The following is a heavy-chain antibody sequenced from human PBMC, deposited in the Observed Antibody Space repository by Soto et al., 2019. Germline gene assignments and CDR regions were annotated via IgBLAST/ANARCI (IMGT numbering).Heavy chain of an antibody. CDR3: YYGSGSYYADY. J-gene: IGHJ4*02. CDR2: IIPIFGTA. CDR1: GGTFSSYA. D-gene: IGHD3-10*01. V-gene: IGHV1-69*13. Sequence: SVKVSCKASGGTFSSYAISWVRQAPGQGLEWMGGIIPIFGTANYAQKFQGRATITADESTSTAYMELSSLRSEDTAVYYCYYGSGSYYADYWGQGTLVTVSS.